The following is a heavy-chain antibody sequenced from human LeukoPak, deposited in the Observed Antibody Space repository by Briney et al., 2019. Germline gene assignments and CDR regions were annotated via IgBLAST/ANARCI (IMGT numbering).Heavy chain of an antibody. Sequence: PSETLSLTCTVSGGSISSGGYYWSWIRQHPGKGLEWIGYIYYSGSTYYNPSPKSRVTISVDTSKNQFSLKLSSVTAADTAVYYCARELSRYDSSGYSYLFDYWGQGTLVTVSS. CDR1: GGSISSGGYY. J-gene: IGHJ4*02. D-gene: IGHD3-22*01. CDR2: IYYSGST. V-gene: IGHV4-31*03. CDR3: ARELSRYDSSGYSYLFDY.